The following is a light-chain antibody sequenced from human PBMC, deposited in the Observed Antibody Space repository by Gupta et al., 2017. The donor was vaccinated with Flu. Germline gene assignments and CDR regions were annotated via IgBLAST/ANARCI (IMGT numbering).Light chain of an antibody. CDR2: KND. J-gene: IGLJ2*01. Sequence: HTESESVSWYQHRPGAAPKVLIYKNDQRPSGAPALFSGTKSGASASLVIDGLQAEDEGFYYCAQWDDTLDGPVFGGGTRLSVL. CDR1: HTESES. V-gene: IGLV1-44*01. CDR3: AQWDDTLDGPV.